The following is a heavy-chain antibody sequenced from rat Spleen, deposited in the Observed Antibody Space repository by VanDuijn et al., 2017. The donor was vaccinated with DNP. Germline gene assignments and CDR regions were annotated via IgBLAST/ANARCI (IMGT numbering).Heavy chain of an antibody. CDR2: IWNTGGT. D-gene: IGHD1-8*01. CDR1: GFSLTSYN. J-gene: IGHJ4*01. CDR3: AKDRGTVATGAMDA. V-gene: IGHV2-41*01. Sequence: QVQLKESGPGLVQPSQTLSLTCTVAGFSLTSYNVPWVRQFPGKDLEWMGVIWNTGGTQYNSALKSRLSISKDTSKSQVLLKLNSLQSEDTATYYCAKDRGTVATGAMDAWGQGTSVTVSS.